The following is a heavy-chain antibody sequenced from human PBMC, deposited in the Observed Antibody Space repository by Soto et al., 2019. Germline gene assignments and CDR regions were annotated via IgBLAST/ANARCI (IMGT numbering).Heavy chain of an antibody. V-gene: IGHV5-51*01. CDR2: IYPGDSDT. D-gene: IGHD3-22*01. CDR1: GYSFTSYW. CDR3: ARQYYYDSSGYYIRWFDP. Sequence: RGESLKISCKGSGYSFTSYWIGWVRQMPGKGLEWMGIIYPGDSDTRYSPSFQGQVTISADKSISTAYLQWSSLKASDTAMYYCARQYYYDSSGYYIRWFDPWGQGTLVTVSS. J-gene: IGHJ5*02.